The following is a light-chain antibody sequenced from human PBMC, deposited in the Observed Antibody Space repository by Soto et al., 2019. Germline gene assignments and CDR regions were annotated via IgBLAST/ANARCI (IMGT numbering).Light chain of an antibody. CDR2: GAS. V-gene: IGKV3-20*01. J-gene: IGKJ5*01. CDR3: QQYDDSIT. CDR1: QSVSSSY. Sequence: EIVLTQSPGTLSLSPGERATLSCRASQSVSSSYLAWYQQKPGQAPRLLLYGASNRATGIPDRFSGSGSGTDFTLNISRLEPEDFAVYYCQQYDDSITFGQGTRLEIK.